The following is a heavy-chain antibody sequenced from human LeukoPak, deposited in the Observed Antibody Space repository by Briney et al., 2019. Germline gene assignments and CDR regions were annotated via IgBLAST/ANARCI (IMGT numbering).Heavy chain of an antibody. CDR2: IYYSGST. V-gene: IGHV4-34*01. D-gene: IGHD6-19*01. Sequence: SETLSLTCAVYGGSFSGYYWSWIRQPPGKGLEWIGSIYYSGSTYYNPSLKSRVTISVDTSKNQFSLKLSSVTAADTAVYYCARALHIHSSGWYRTYYYYYYMDVWGKGTTVTVSS. J-gene: IGHJ6*03. CDR3: ARALHIHSSGWYRTYYYYYYMDV. CDR1: GGSFSGYY.